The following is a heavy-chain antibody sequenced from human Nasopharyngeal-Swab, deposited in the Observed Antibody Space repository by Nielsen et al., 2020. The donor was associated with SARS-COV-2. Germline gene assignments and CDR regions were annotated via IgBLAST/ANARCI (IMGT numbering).Heavy chain of an antibody. V-gene: IGHV3-66*01. J-gene: IGHJ6*02. Sequence: GESLKISCAASGFTVSSNYMSWVRQAPGKGLQWVSVIYNGGSTYYADSVKGRFTISRDNSQNTLYLQMNSLRAEDTAVYYCARDETSSGSQVSYYGMDVWGRGTTVTVSS. CDR3: ARDETSSGSQVSYYGMDV. D-gene: IGHD3-10*01. CDR2: IYNGGST. CDR1: GFTVSSNY.